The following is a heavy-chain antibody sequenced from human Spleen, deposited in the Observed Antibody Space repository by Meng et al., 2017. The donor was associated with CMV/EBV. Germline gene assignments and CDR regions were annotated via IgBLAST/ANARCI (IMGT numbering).Heavy chain of an antibody. CDR2: ISWNSGSI. Sequence: SLKISCAASGFTFDDYAMHWVRQAPGKGLEWVSGISWNSGSIGYADSVKGRFTISRDNAKNSLYLQMNSLRAEDTAVYYCAREGGGVVPAAILVYYYYGLDVWGQGTTVTVSS. J-gene: IGHJ6*02. CDR3: AREGGGVVPAAILVYYYYGLDV. V-gene: IGHV3-9*01. D-gene: IGHD2-2*02. CDR1: GFTFDDYA.